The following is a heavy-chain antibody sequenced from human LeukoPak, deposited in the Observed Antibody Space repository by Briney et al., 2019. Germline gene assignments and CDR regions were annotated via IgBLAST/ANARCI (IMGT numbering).Heavy chain of an antibody. CDR3: AKTILARGYSGYDYDYFDY. CDR2: IIPIFGTA. V-gene: IGHV1-69*13. CDR1: GYTFTGYY. D-gene: IGHD5-12*01. J-gene: IGHJ4*02. Sequence: SVKVSCKASGYTFTGYYMHWVRQAPGQGLEWMGGIIPIFGTANYAQKFQGRVTITADESTSTAYMELSSLRSEDTAVYYCAKTILARGYSGYDYDYFDYWGQGTLVTVSS.